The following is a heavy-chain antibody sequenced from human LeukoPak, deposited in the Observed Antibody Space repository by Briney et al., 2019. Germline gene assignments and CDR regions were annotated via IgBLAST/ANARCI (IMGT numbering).Heavy chain of an antibody. CDR2: ISSSSSYI. D-gene: IGHD3-9*01. CDR1: GFTFSSYS. V-gene: IGHV3-21*04. CDR3: AGSLNYDIVFDP. J-gene: IGHJ5*02. Sequence: GGSLRLSCAASGFTFSSYSVNWVRQAPGKGLEWVSSISSSSSYIYYADSVKGRFTISRDNAKNSLYLQMNSLRAEDTAVYYCAGSLNYDIVFDPWGQGTLVTVSS.